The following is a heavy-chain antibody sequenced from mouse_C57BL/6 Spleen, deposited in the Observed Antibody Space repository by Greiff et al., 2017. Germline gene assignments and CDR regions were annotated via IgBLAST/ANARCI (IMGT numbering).Heavy chain of an antibody. CDR1: GYTFTSYG. D-gene: IGHD1-1*01. J-gene: IGHJ1*03. CDR3: ARGEDYYGSSYRYFDV. V-gene: IGHV1-81*01. Sequence: VQLVESGAELARPGASVKLSCKASGYTFTSYGISWVKQRTGQGLEWIGEIYPRSGNTYYNEKFKGKATLTADKSSSTAYMELRSLTSEDSAVYFCARGEDYYGSSYRYFDVWGTGTTVTVSS. CDR2: IYPRSGNT.